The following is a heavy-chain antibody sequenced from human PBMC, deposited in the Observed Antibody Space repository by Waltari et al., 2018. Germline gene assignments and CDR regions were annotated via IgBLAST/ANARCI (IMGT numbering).Heavy chain of an antibody. CDR2: ISSSSSTI. CDR1: GFTFSSYS. J-gene: IGHJ3*02. CDR3: ARVYVVATPNLWADAFDI. D-gene: IGHD5-12*01. V-gene: IGHV3-48*04. Sequence: EVQLVESGGGLVQPGGSLRLSCAASGFTFSSYSMNWVRQAPGKGLEWVSYISSSSSTIYYADSVKGRFTISRDNAKNSLYLQMNSLRAEDTAVYYCARVYVVATPNLWADAFDIWGQGTMVTVSS.